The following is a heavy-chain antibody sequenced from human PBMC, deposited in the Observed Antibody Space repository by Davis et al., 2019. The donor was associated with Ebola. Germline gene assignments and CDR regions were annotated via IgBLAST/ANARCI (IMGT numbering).Heavy chain of an antibody. J-gene: IGHJ6*02. Sequence: GEFLKISCKGSAYSFTTYWIAWVRQMPGQGLEWMGIIYPGDSDTRYSPSFQGQVTISADKSINTAYLQWSSLKASDTAIYYCARRAEQLVGALDVWGQGTTVIVS. D-gene: IGHD6-6*01. CDR1: AYSFTTYW. CDR2: IYPGDSDT. CDR3: ARRAEQLVGALDV. V-gene: IGHV5-51*01.